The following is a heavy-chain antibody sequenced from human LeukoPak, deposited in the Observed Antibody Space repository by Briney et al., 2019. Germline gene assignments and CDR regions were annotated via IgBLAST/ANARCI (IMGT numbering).Heavy chain of an antibody. V-gene: IGHV1-18*01. J-gene: IGHJ5*02. D-gene: IGHD2-15*01. Sequence: ASVKVSCKASGYTFTRYGINWVRQAPGQGLEWMGWISGDSGSTEYAQKFQERVTMTTDTSTSTAHLDVRSLRSDDTAVYYCARYSVPLAWFDPWGQGTLVTVSS. CDR2: ISGDSGST. CDR1: GYTFTRYG. CDR3: ARYSVPLAWFDP.